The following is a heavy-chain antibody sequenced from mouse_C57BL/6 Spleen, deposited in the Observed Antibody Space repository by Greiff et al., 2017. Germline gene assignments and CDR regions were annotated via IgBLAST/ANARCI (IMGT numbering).Heavy chain of an antibody. V-gene: IGHV1-42*01. CDR1: GYSFTGYY. D-gene: IGHD2-4*01. Sequence: VQLKQSGPERVKPGASVKISCKASGYSFTGYYMNWVKQSPEKSLEWIGEINPSTGGTTYNQKFKAKATLTVDKSSSTAYMQLKSLTSEDSAVYYCESARRYHDYDDSDYWGQGTTLTVSS. J-gene: IGHJ2*01. CDR2: INPSTGGT. CDR3: ESARRYHDYDDSDY.